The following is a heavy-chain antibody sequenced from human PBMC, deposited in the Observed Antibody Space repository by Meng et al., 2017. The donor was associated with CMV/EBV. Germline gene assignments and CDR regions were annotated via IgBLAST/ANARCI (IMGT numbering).Heavy chain of an antibody. V-gene: IGHV3-21*01. CDR3: ARGDSGSYFDY. Sequence: LSCAASGFPFSSYSMNWVRQAPGKGLEWVSSISSSSSYIYYADSVKGRFTISRDNAKNSLYLQMNSLRAEDTAVYYCARGDSGSYFDYWGQGTLVTVSS. D-gene: IGHD1-26*01. CDR1: GFPFSSYS. CDR2: ISSSSSYI. J-gene: IGHJ4*02.